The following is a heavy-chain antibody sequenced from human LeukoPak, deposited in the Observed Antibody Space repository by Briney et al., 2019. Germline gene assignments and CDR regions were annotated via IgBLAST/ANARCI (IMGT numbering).Heavy chain of an antibody. V-gene: IGHV3-23*01. J-gene: IGHJ3*02. CDR1: GFTFSSYA. Sequence: HPGRSLRLSCAASGFTFSSYAMSWVRQAPGKGLEWVSAISGGGGNTYYADSVKGRFTISRDNSKNTLYLQMNSLRAEDTAVYYCGKNRYSGSLSPFDIWGQGTMVTVSS. CDR2: ISGGGGNT. CDR3: GKNRYSGSLSPFDI. D-gene: IGHD1-26*01.